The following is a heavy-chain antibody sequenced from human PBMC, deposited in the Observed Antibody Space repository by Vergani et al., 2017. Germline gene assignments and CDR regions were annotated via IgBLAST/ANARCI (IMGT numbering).Heavy chain of an antibody. Sequence: QVQLQESGPGLVKPSQTLSLTCTVSGGSISSGGYYWSWIRQHPGKGLEWIGYIYYSGSTYYYPSLKSRVTISVDTSKNQFSLKLSSVTAADTAVDYCAGYGDYESCFDDWGQGTLVTVSS. CDR1: GGSISSGGYY. V-gene: IGHV4-31*03. CDR3: AGYGDYESCFDD. CDR2: IYYSGST. D-gene: IGHD4-17*01. J-gene: IGHJ4*02.